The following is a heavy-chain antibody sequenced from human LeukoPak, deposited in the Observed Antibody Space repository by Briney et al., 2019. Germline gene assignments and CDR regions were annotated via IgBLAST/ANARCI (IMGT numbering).Heavy chain of an antibody. V-gene: IGHV3-21*01. CDR3: ARASSGWTINAFDI. D-gene: IGHD6-19*01. CDR1: GFTFSSYS. Sequence: GGSLRLSCAASGFTFSSYSMNWVRQAPGKGLEWVSSISSSSSYIYYADSVKGRFTISRDNAKNSLYLQMNSLRAEDTAVYYCARASSGWTINAFDIWGQGTMVTVSS. J-gene: IGHJ3*02. CDR2: ISSSSSYI.